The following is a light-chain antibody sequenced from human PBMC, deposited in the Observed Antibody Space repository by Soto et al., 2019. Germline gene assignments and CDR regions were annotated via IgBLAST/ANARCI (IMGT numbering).Light chain of an antibody. V-gene: IGKV3-11*01. CDR2: DTS. CDR1: QSVSSN. J-gene: IGKJ5*01. CDR3: QQRSNWPIT. Sequence: PGERATLSCRASQSVSSNLAWYQQKPGQAPRLLIYDTSKRATGIPARFSGSGSGTDFTLTISSLEPEDFAVYYCQQRSNWPITFGQGTRLEIK.